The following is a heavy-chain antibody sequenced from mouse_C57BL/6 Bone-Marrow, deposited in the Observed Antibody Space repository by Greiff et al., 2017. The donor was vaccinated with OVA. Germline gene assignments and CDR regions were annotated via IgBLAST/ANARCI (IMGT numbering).Heavy chain of an antibody. CDR3: ARIITTGAWFAY. V-gene: IGHV8-8*01. CDR1: GFSLSTFGMG. J-gene: IGHJ3*01. D-gene: IGHD1-2*01. Sequence: QVQLKECGPGILQPSQTLSLTCSFSGFSLSTFGMGVGWIRPPSGKGLEWLAHIWWDDDKYYNPALKSRLTISKDTSKNQVFLKIANVDTADTATYSCARIITTGAWFAYWGQGTLVTVSA. CDR2: IWWDDDK.